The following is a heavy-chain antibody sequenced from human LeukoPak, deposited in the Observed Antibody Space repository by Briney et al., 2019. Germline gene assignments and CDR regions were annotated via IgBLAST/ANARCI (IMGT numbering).Heavy chain of an antibody. CDR2: ISAYNGNT. D-gene: IGHD6-19*01. CDR3: ARAGQWKVGGWFIPLDY. CDR1: GYTFTSYG. J-gene: IGHJ4*02. Sequence: ASVKVSCKASGYTFTSYGISWVRQAPGQGLEWMGWISAYNGNTNYAQKLQGRVTMTTDTSTSTAYMELRSLGSEDTAAYYCARAGQWKVGGWFIPLDYWGQGTLVTVSS. V-gene: IGHV1-18*01.